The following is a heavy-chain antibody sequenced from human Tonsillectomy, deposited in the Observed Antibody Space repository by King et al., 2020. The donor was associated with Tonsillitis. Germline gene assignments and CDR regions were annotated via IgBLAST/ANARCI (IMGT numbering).Heavy chain of an antibody. Sequence: VQLVESGGGLVQPGGSLRLSCAASGFTFSSYAMSWVRQAPGKGLEWVSAMSGSGGRTYYADSVKGRFTISRDNSKNTLYLQMNSLRAEDTAVYYCARATMKVVVIMWGQGTLVTVSS. CDR1: GFTFSSYA. V-gene: IGHV3-23*04. J-gene: IGHJ4*02. D-gene: IGHD3-22*01. CDR2: MSGSGGRT. CDR3: ARATMKVVVIM.